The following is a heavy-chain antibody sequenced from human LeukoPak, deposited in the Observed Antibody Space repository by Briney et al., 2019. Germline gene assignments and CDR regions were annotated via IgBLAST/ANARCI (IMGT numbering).Heavy chain of an antibody. Sequence: SVKVSCKACGGTFSSYAISWVRQAPGQGREGMGGIIPILGTANYAQKCQGRVTSTTEDSTSTAYMELSSLRSEDTAVYYCARDGDSEGFDYWGQGTLVTVSS. D-gene: IGHD1-14*01. V-gene: IGHV1-69*05. CDR1: GGTFSSYA. J-gene: IGHJ4*02. CDR2: IIPILGTA. CDR3: ARDGDSEGFDY.